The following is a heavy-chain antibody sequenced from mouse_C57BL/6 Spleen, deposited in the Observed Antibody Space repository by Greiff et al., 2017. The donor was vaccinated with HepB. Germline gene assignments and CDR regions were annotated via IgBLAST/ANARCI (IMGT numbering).Heavy chain of an antibody. Sequence: VQLQQPGAELVKPGASVKMSCKASGYTFTSYWITWVKQRPGQGLEWIGDIYPGSGSTNYNEKFKSKATLTVDTSSSTAYMQLSSLTSEDSAVNYGERCAAQEALSWFDDWGQGTLVTVSA. J-gene: IGHJ3*01. CDR2: IYPGSGST. V-gene: IGHV1-55*01. CDR3: ERCAAQEALSWFDD. CDR1: GYTFTSYW. D-gene: IGHD3-2*02.